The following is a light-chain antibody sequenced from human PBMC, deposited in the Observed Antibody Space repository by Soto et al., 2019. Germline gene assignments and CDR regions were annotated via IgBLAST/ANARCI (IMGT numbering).Light chain of an antibody. CDR3: QQRSNWPLALT. J-gene: IGKJ4*01. CDR2: DAS. CDR1: QSVSSY. V-gene: IGKV3-11*01. Sequence: EIVLTQSPATLSLSPGERATLSCRASQSVSSYLAWYQQKPGQAPRLLIYDASNRATGIPARFSGSGSGTDFTLTISSLEPEDFAVSYCQQRSNWPLALTLGGGTKVDIK.